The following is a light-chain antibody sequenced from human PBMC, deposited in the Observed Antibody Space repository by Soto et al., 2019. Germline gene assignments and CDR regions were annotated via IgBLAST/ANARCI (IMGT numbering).Light chain of an antibody. J-gene: IGLJ2*01. Sequence: QSVLTQPASVSGSPGQSITISCTGSSSDIGGYNYVSWYQQYPGKAPKLMIYDVTNRPSGISNRFSGSRSGNTASLTISGLQAEDEADYFCSSYSTNNTLVVFGGGTMLTVL. CDR3: SSYSTNNTLVV. CDR1: SSDIGGYNY. CDR2: DVT. V-gene: IGLV2-14*01.